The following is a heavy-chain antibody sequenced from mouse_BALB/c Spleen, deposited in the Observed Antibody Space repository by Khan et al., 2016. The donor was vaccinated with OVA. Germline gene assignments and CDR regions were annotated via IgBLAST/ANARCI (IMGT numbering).Heavy chain of an antibody. J-gene: IGHJ1*01. D-gene: IGHD2-1*01. CDR1: GYTFTNYG. Sequence: QIQLVQSGPELKKPGETVMISCKASGYTFTNYGMNWVRQAPGKGLKWMGWINTYTGESTYADDFKGRFAFSLETSASTAFLHINNLKNAEMATYFCARNGNYWYFDVWGAGTTVTVSS. CDR2: INTYTGES. V-gene: IGHV9-1*02. CDR3: ARNGNYWYFDV.